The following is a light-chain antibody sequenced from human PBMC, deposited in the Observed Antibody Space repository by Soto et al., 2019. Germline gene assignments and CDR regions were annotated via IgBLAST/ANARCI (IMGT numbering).Light chain of an antibody. CDR3: SSYTSSSTYV. Sequence: QSALTQPASVSGSPGQSITIACTGTSSDVGGYNYVSWYQQYPGKAPRLVISDVSNRPSGVSNRFSGSKSGNSASLTISGLHAEEEADYYCSSYTSSSTYVFGTGTKLTVL. J-gene: IGLJ1*01. CDR2: DVS. V-gene: IGLV2-14*01. CDR1: SSDVGGYNY.